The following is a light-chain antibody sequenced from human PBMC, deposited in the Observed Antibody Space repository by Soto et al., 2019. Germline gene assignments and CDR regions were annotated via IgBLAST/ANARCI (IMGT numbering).Light chain of an antibody. J-gene: IGKJ5*01. CDR2: AAS. V-gene: IGKV1-39*01. Sequence: DIQMTQSPSSLSASVGDRVTITCRASQSISSYLNWYQQKPGKAPKVLIYAASSLQSGVPSRFSGSASGTDFTLTISSLQPDDFATYYCQQSYSTPSIPFGPGTRPEMK. CDR1: QSISSY. CDR3: QQSYSTPSIP.